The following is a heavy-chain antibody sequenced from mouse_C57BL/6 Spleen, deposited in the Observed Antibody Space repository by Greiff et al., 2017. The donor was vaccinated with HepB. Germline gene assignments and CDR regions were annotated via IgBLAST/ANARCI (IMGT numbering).Heavy chain of an antibody. D-gene: IGHD1-1*01. CDR3: ARKTTVVNFDV. V-gene: IGHV1-64*01. Sequence: QVQLQQSGAELVKPGASVKLSCKASGYTFTSYWMHWVKQRPGQGLEWIGMIHPNSGSTNYNEKFKSKATLTVDKSSSTAYMQLSSLTSEDSAVYYCARKTTVVNFDVWGTGTTVTVSS. CDR1: GYTFTSYW. CDR2: IHPNSGST. J-gene: IGHJ1*03.